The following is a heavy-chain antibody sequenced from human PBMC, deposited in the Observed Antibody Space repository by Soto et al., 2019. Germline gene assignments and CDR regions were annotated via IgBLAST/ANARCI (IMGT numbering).Heavy chain of an antibody. CDR3: ARAGSSWRYFFDS. J-gene: IGHJ4*02. D-gene: IGHD6-13*01. CDR2: VYYSGTT. Sequence: QVLLQESGPGLVQPSETLSLTCTVYGGSVNYYYWNWLRQSPGKGLEWIGYVYYSGTTYYNPSLQSPVTISLYTYRKQFSLKWTSANAAASAIYFCARAGSSWRYFFDSWGRGPLVTVSS. V-gene: IGHV4-59*02. CDR1: GGSVNYYY.